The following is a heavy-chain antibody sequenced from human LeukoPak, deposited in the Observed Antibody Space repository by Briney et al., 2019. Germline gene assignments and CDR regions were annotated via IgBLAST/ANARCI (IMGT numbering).Heavy chain of an antibody. J-gene: IGHJ6*02. CDR1: GFTFSSYA. Sequence: GGSLRLSCAASGFTFSSYAMHWVRQAPGKGLEWVAVISYDGSNKYYADSVKGRFTISRDNSKNTLYLQMNSLRAEDTAVCYCARGEYSSSFGMDVWGQGTTVTVSS. CDR3: ARGEYSSSFGMDV. D-gene: IGHD6-6*01. CDR2: ISYDGSNK. V-gene: IGHV3-30-3*01.